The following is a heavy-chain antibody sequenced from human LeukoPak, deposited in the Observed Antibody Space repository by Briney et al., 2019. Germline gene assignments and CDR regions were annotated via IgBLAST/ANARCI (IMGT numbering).Heavy chain of an antibody. CDR2: TRYDGSNT. D-gene: IGHD6-13*01. CDR3: AKDHGSSWHRPYYFDY. V-gene: IGHV3-30*02. Sequence: GGSLILSCAASGFTFSSYGMHWVRQAPGKGLEWVTFTRYDGSNTYYADSVKGRFTISRDNSKNTLYLQMNSLRAEDTAVYYCAKDHGSSWHRPYYFDYWGQGTLVTVSS. J-gene: IGHJ4*02. CDR1: GFTFSSYG.